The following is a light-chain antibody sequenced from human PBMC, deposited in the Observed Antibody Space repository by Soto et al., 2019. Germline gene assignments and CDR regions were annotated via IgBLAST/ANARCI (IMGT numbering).Light chain of an antibody. CDR2: DTS. Sequence: EIVLTQSPGTLSLSPGERATLSCRASQFVSSSYLAWYQQRPGQAPRLLIYDTSSSATGIPDRFSGSGSGTDFTLTISRLEPEDFAVYYCQQYGSSPETFGQGTKLEIK. J-gene: IGKJ2*01. V-gene: IGKV3-20*01. CDR3: QQYGSSPET. CDR1: QFVSSSY.